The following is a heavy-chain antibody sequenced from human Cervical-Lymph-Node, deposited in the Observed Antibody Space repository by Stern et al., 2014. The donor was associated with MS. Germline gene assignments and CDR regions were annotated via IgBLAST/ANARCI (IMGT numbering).Heavy chain of an antibody. CDR2: IWYDVSNK. D-gene: IGHD3-22*01. V-gene: IGHV3-33*01. CDR1: GFTFSSYG. J-gene: IGHJ1*01. Sequence: VQLVESGGGVVQPGRSLRLSCAASGFTFSSYGMHWVRQAPGKGLEWVAVIWYDVSNKYYADSVKGRFTISRDNSKNTLYLQMNSLRAEDTAVYYCARGYDSSGFYTYFQHWGQGTLITVSS. CDR3: ARGYDSSGFYTYFQH.